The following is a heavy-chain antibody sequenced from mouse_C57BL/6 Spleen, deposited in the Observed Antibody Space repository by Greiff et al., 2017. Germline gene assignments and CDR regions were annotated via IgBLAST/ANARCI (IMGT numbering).Heavy chain of an antibody. D-gene: IGHD1-1*01. CDR3: ARLYYGSSFDV. V-gene: IGHV4-1*01. CDR2: INPDSSTI. CDR1: GIDFSRYW. Sequence: EVKLMASGGGLVQPGGSLTLSCAASGIDFSRYWMSWVRRAPGKGLEWIGEINPDSSTINYAPSLKDKFIISRDNAKNTLYLQMSKVRSEDTALYYCARLYYGSSFDVWGTGTTVTVSS. J-gene: IGHJ1*03.